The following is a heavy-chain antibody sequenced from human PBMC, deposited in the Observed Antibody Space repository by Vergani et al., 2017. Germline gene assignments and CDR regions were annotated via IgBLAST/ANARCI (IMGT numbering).Heavy chain of an antibody. V-gene: IGHV4-39*07. D-gene: IGHD5-24*01. CDR2: IHYSGST. CDR1: GGSISSSSYY. CDR3: ARGVGAPRDGYNYGWFDP. J-gene: IGHJ5*02. Sequence: QLQLQESGPGLVKPSETLSLTCTVSGGSISSSSYYWGWIRQPPGKGLEWIGSIHYSGSTYYNPSLKSRVTISVDTSKNQFSLKLSSVTAADTAVYYCARGVGAPRDGYNYGWFDPWGQGTLVTVSS.